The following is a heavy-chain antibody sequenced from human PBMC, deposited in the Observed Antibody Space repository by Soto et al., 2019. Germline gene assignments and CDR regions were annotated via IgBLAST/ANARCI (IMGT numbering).Heavy chain of an antibody. Sequence: ESGGGVVQPGRSLRLSCAASGFTFSSYGMHWVRQAPGKGLEWVAVISYDGSNKYYADSVKGRFTISRDNSKNTLYLQMNSLRAEDTAVYYCVKSTYNGYPFDYWGQGTLVTVSS. V-gene: IGHV3-30*18. CDR2: ISYDGSNK. CDR1: GFTFSSYG. J-gene: IGHJ4*02. D-gene: IGHD5-12*01. CDR3: VKSTYNGYPFDY.